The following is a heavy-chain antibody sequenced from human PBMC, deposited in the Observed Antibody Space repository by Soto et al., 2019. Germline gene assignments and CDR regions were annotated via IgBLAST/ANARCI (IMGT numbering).Heavy chain of an antibody. V-gene: IGHV1-69*13. D-gene: IGHD3-22*01. CDR2: IIPVNGTT. Sequence: ASVKVSCKASGGTFSSYAISWVRQAPGQRLEWMGGIIPVNGTTNYPQKFQGRVTITADASTSTAYMELSSLRSEDTAVFYCARSDSSGNSYFDYWGQGTLVTVSS. CDR3: ARSDSSGNSYFDY. J-gene: IGHJ4*02. CDR1: GGTFSSYA.